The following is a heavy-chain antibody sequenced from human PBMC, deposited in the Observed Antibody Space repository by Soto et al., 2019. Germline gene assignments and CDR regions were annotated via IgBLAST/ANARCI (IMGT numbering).Heavy chain of an antibody. CDR1: GYTFTGYY. D-gene: IGHD3-22*01. V-gene: IGHV1-2*02. Sequence: QVQLVQSGAEVKKPGASVKVSCKASGYTFTGYYMHWVRQAPGQGLEWMGWINPNSGGTNYAQKLQGGVTRTRDTSISTAYMELSRLRSDDTAVYYCARDYYDSSGYKHYYYYYGMDVGGQGTTVTVAS. J-gene: IGHJ6*02. CDR3: ARDYYDSSGYKHYYYYYGMDV. CDR2: INPNSGGT.